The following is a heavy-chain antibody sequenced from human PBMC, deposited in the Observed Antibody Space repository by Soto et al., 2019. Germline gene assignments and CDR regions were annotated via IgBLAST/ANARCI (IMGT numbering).Heavy chain of an antibody. Sequence: QVQLVQSGAEVKKPGASVKVSCKASGYTFTSYAMHWVRQAPGQRLEWMGWINAGNGNTKYSQKFQGRVTITRDTSASTAYMELSRLRSEDTAVYYGAGGLGLYYFDYWGQGTLVTVSS. J-gene: IGHJ4*02. CDR1: GYTFTSYA. CDR2: INAGNGNT. V-gene: IGHV1-3*01. CDR3: AGGLGLYYFDY. D-gene: IGHD1-26*01.